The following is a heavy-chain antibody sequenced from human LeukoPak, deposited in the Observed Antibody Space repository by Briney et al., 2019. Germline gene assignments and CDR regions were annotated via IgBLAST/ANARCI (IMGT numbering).Heavy chain of an antibody. D-gene: IGHD5-24*01. CDR1: RFTFSSYA. V-gene: IGHV3-23*01. J-gene: IGHJ4*02. CDR3: AKTRDDYNFFDY. CDR2: ISGSGDNT. Sequence: GGPLRLSCAASRFTFSSYAMSWVRRAPGKGLERVSVISGSGDNTCYADSVKGRFTLSRDNSKNTLYLQMNSLRAEDTAVYYCAKTRDDYNFFDYWGQGTLVTVSS.